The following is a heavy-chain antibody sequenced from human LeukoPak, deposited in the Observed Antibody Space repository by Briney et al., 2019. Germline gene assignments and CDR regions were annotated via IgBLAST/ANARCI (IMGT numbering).Heavy chain of an antibody. J-gene: IGHJ5*02. CDR1: GFTFSSYG. CDR3: AKAAAGSLNWFDP. CDR2: IRYDGSNK. D-gene: IGHD6-13*01. Sequence: PGGSLRLSCAASGFTFSSYGMHWVRQAPGKGLEWVAFIRYDGSNKYYADSVKGRFTISRDNSKNTLYLQMNSLRAEDTAVYYCAKAAAGSLNWFDPWGQGTLVTVSS. V-gene: IGHV3-30*02.